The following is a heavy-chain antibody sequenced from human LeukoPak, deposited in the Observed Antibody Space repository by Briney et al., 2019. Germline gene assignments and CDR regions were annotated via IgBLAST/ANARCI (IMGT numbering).Heavy chain of an antibody. Sequence: GGSLRLSCAASGFTFSSYAMSWVRQAPGKGLEWVSAISGSGGRIYYGASVKGRFTISRDNSKNTLNLQMNSLRAEDTAVYYCARKTSGSYGYFDYWGQGTLVTVSS. D-gene: IGHD1-26*01. V-gene: IGHV3-23*01. CDR2: ISGSGGRI. CDR3: ARKTSGSYGYFDY. CDR1: GFTFSSYA. J-gene: IGHJ4*02.